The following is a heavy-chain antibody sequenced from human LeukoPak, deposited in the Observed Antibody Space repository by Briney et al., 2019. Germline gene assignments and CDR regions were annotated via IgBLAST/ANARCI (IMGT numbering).Heavy chain of an antibody. Sequence: GGSLRLSCAASGFTFSSYGMHWVRQAPGKGLEWVAFIRCDGSNKYYADSVKGRFTISRDNSKNTLYLQMNSLRAEDTAVYYCAKDRLRNGIFDYWGQGTLVTVSS. D-gene: IGHD1-1*01. CDR3: AKDRLRNGIFDY. CDR1: GFTFSSYG. J-gene: IGHJ4*02. CDR2: IRCDGSNK. V-gene: IGHV3-30*02.